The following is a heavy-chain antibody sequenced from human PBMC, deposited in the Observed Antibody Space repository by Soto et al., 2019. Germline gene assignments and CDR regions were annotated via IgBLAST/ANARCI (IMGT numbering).Heavy chain of an antibody. Sequence: GGSLRLSCAASGFTFSNYWMHWVRQTPGKGLGGVSRINSDGISTSYADSVKGQFTVSRDNARNTLYLQMNSLGAEETAVYYCARGQWYMDVWGKGTTVTVSS. J-gene: IGHJ6*03. CDR2: INSDGIST. CDR3: ARGQWYMDV. D-gene: IGHD6-19*01. CDR1: GFTFSNYW. V-gene: IGHV3-74*01.